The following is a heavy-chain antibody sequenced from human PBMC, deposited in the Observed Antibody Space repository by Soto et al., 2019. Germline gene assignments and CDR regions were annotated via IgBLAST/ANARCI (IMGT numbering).Heavy chain of an antibody. CDR3: ARAYVWGSARFDP. Sequence: SETLSLTCTVSGGSISSYYWSWIRQPPGKGLEWIGYIYYSGSTNYNPSLKSRVTISVDTSKNQFSLKLSSVTAADTAVYYCARAYVWGSARFDPWGQGTLVTVSS. J-gene: IGHJ5*02. V-gene: IGHV4-59*01. CDR1: GGSISSYY. CDR2: IYYSGST. D-gene: IGHD3-16*01.